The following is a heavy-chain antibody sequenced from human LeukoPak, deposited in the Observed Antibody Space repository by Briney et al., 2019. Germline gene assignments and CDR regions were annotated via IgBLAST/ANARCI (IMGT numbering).Heavy chain of an antibody. J-gene: IGHJ4*02. CDR2: ISSSDSTI. D-gene: IGHD1-26*01. CDR1: GFTFSSYE. Sequence: PGGSLRLSCAASGFTFSSYEMHWVRQAPGKGLEWVSYISSSDSTIYYADSVKGRFTISRDNAKNSLYLQMNSLRAEDTAVYYCAREYYSGSYYDYWGQGTLVTVSS. CDR3: AREYYSGSYYDY. V-gene: IGHV3-48*03.